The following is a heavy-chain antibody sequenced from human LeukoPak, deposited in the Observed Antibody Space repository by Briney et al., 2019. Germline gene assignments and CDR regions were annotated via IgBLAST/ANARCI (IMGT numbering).Heavy chain of an antibody. J-gene: IGHJ4*02. CDR2: IYYSGST. V-gene: IGHV4-59*01. D-gene: IGHD2/OR15-2a*01. CDR3: ARKGLKYNFDY. CDR1: GGSISSYY. Sequence: PSETLSLTCTVSGGSISSYYWSWIRQPPGKGLEWIGYIYYSGSTNYNPSLKSRVTISVDTSKNQFSLKLSSVTAADTAVYYCARKGLKYNFDYWGQGTLVTVSS.